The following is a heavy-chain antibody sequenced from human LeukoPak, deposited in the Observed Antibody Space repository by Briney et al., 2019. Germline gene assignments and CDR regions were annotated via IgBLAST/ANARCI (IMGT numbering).Heavy chain of an antibody. CDR2: IKQDVSEK. J-gene: IGHJ4*02. Sequence: GGSLRLSCAASGFTFMTYWMSWVRQAPGKGLEWVANIKQDVSEKYYVDSVKGRFTISRDNAKNSLYLQMNSLRAEDTAVYYCARDVLLDYWGQGTLVTVSS. CDR1: GFTFMTYW. V-gene: IGHV3-7*01. CDR3: ARDVLLDY. D-gene: IGHD2-8*01.